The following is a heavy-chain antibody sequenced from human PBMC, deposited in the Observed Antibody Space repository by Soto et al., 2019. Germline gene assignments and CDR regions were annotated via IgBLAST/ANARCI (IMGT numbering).Heavy chain of an antibody. CDR2: SRNKAKSYTT. D-gene: IGHD1-7*01. Sequence: EVQLVESGGVLVQPGGSLRLSCVASGLTFSDHYMDWVRQAPGKGLEWVGRSRNKAKSYTTDYAASVKGRFTISRDDSKSSVYLPMNSLETEDTAVYYCVRAARSGTTHFDYWAQGTLVTVSS. CDR1: GLTFSDHY. J-gene: IGHJ4*02. CDR3: VRAARSGTTHFDY. V-gene: IGHV3-72*01.